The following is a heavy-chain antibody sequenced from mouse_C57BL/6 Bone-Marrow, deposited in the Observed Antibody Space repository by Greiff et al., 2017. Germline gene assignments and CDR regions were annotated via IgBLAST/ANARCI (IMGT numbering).Heavy chain of an antibody. D-gene: IGHD1-1*01. CDR1: GYSFTSYY. J-gene: IGHJ2*01. CDR2: IYPGSGNT. Sequence: QVQLQQSGPELVKPGASVKISCKASGYSFTSYYIHWVKQRPGQGLEWIGWIYPGSGNTKYNEKFKGKATLTADTSSSTAYLQLSSLTSEDSAVYYCARGNNYYGSSPYWGKGATPTGSS. V-gene: IGHV1-66*01. CDR3: ARGNNYYGSSPY.